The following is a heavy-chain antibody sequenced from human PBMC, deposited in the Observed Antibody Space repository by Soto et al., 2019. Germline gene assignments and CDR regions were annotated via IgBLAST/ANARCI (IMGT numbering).Heavy chain of an antibody. Sequence: QVQLVQSGAEVKKPGASVKVSCKASGYTFTSYGISWVRQAPGQGLEWMGWISAYNGNTNYAPKLQXXXTXTTATYTSTDYMDRRSLTSDDTAVYCCARADPPRLHWGQGTLVTVSS. CDR3: ARADPPRLH. V-gene: IGHV1-18*01. CDR2: ISAYNGNT. J-gene: IGHJ4*02. CDR1: GYTFTSYG.